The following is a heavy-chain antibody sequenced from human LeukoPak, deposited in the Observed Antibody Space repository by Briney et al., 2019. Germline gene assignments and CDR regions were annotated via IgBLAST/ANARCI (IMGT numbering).Heavy chain of an antibody. J-gene: IGHJ4*02. CDR1: GYSISSGYY. V-gene: IGHV4-38-2*02. CDR3: VKEDYDDYSSIDY. CDR2: IHHSGIT. D-gene: IGHD4-17*01. Sequence: SETLSLTCTVSGYSISSGYYWGWIRQPPGKGLEWIGNIHHSGITYYNPSLKSRVTISVDTSKNQFSLKLRSVTAADTAVYYCVKEDYDDYSSIDYWGQGTLVTVSS.